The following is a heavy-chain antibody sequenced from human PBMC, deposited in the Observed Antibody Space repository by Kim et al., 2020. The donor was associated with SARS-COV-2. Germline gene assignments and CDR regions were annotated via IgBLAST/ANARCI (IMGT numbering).Heavy chain of an antibody. CDR3: ARVIGASYSSGWYYYYYGMDV. CDR2: IYYSGST. Sequence: SETLSLTCTVSGGSISSYYWSWIRQPPGKGLEWIGYIYYSGSTNYNPSLKSRVTISVDTSKNQFSLKLSSVTAADTAVYYCARVIGASYSSGWYYYYYGMDVWGQGTTVTVSS. CDR1: GGSISSYY. D-gene: IGHD6-19*01. J-gene: IGHJ6*02. V-gene: IGHV4-59*13.